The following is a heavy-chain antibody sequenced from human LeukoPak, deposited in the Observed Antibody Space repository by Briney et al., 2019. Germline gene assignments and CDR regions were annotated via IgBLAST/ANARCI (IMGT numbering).Heavy chain of an antibody. CDR1: GFTFSSYA. D-gene: IGHD3-22*01. Sequence: GGSLRLSCAASGFTFSSYAMSWVRQAPGKGLEWVSGISGSGDNTYYADSVKGRFTISRDNSKNTLYVQVNSLGTEDTAAYYCAKGSYYDSSGSSYFDYWGQGTLVTVSP. CDR3: AKGSYYDSSGSSYFDY. V-gene: IGHV3-23*01. J-gene: IGHJ4*02. CDR2: ISGSGDNT.